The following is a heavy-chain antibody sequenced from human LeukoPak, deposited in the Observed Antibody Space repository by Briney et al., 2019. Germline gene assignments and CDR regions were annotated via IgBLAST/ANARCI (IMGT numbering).Heavy chain of an antibody. CDR3: AMSITMIIVIIKRPPTIDY. V-gene: IGHV4-39*07. J-gene: IGHJ4*02. CDR1: GGSISSSSYY. Sequence: PSETLSLTCTVSGGSISSSSYYWGWIRQPPGKGLEWIGEINHSGSTNYNPSLKSRVTISVDTSKNQFSLKLSSVTAADTAVYYCAMSITMIIVIIKRPPTIDYWGQGTLVTVSS. CDR2: INHSGST. D-gene: IGHD3-22*01.